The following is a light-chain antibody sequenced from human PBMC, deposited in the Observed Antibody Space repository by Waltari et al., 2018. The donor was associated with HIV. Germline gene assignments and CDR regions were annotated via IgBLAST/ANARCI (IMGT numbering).Light chain of an antibody. V-gene: IGLV4-69*01. CDR2: INGDGTY. CDR1: SGHSSYA. J-gene: IGLJ3*02. CDR3: QTCDSGITV. Sequence: QLVLTQSASASASLGASVKLTCTLSSGHSSYAIAWHQQQAEKGPRYLMKINGDGTYIKGDGIPAPFSGSSSEAERYLTISSLQSEDEADYSCQTCDSGITVFGGGTKLTVL.